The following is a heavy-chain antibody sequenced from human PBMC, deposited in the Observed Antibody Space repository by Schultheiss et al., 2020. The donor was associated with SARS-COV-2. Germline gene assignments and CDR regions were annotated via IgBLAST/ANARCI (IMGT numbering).Heavy chain of an antibody. J-gene: IGHJ5*02. CDR2: ISGYNGNT. D-gene: IGHD3-10*01. CDR3: ARDLSKWFGESNWFDP. V-gene: IGHV1-18*01. CDR1: GFTFTNYG. Sequence: ASVKVSCEASGFTFTNYGLSWVRQAPGQGLEWMGWISGYNGNTHYAQKLQGRITVTTDTSTSTTYMELRSLNSDDTAVYYCARDLSKWFGESNWFDPWGQGTLVTVSS.